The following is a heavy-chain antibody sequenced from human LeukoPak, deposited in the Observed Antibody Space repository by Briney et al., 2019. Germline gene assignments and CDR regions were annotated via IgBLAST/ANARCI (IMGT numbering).Heavy chain of an antibody. CDR2: ISASGGST. V-gene: IGHV3-23*01. CDR1: GFTFSGYA. CDR3: AKGIKSFGY. D-gene: IGHD3-10*01. J-gene: IGHJ4*02. Sequence: GGSLRLSCAASGFTFSGYAMSWVRQAPGKGLEWVSTISASGGSTYYADSVKGRFTISRDNSKNTLYLQMNSLRAEDTAVYYCAKGIKSFGYWGQGTLVTVSS.